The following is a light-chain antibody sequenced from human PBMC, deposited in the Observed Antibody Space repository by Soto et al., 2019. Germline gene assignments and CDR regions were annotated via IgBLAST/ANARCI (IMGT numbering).Light chain of an antibody. V-gene: IGKV1-39*01. CDR2: AAS. CDR3: QQRYSPAVT. Sequence: DIQMTQSPSSLSASVGDRVTITCRASQSISSYLNWYQQKPGKAPKLLIYAASSLQSGVPSRFSGSGSGTDFTLPISRLQPEDFATYYCQQRYSPAVTFGQGTKVDIK. CDR1: QSISSY. J-gene: IGKJ1*01.